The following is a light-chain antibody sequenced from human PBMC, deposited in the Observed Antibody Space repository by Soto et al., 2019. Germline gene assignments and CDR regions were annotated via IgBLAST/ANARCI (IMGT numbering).Light chain of an antibody. CDR2: KAS. J-gene: IGKJ1*01. CDR1: QSISTW. Sequence: DIQMTQSPSTLSASVGDRVSITCRASQSISTWLAWYQQKPGQAPKLLIYKASSLESGVPSRFSGSGSETEFTLTISSLQPDDVATYYCQQYNSYSWTFGQGTKVEIK. V-gene: IGKV1-5*03. CDR3: QQYNSYSWT.